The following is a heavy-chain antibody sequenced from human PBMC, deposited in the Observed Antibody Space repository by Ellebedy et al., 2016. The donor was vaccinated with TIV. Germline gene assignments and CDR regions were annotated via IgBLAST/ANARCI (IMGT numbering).Heavy chain of an antibody. CDR2: ISYDGSKI. CDR1: GFTFRSYG. D-gene: IGHD2-2*01. CDR3: ARAGDIVVVGDYYMDV. Sequence: GESLKISXAASGFTFRSYGMHWVRQAPGKGLEWLAFISYDGSKIDYADSVKGRFTISRDNAKNSLYLQMNSLRAEDTAVYYCARAGDIVVVGDYYMDVWGKGTTVTVSS. V-gene: IGHV3-30*03. J-gene: IGHJ6*03.